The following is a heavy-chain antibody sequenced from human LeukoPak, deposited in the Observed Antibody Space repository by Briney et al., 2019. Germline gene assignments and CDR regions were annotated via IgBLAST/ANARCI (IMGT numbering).Heavy chain of an antibody. D-gene: IGHD5-24*01. J-gene: IGHJ4*02. CDR1: GFTFSHFG. Sequence: GGSLRLSCAATGFTFSHFGMHWVRQAPGKGLEGVAVIWYNGRNQYYRDSVKGRFTISRDNFKNTLHPQMNSLRVEDTAMYYCVREGTSGNGDGYNSYDYWGQGTLVTVSS. CDR3: VREGTSGNGDGYNSYDY. V-gene: IGHV3-33*01. CDR2: IWYNGRNQ.